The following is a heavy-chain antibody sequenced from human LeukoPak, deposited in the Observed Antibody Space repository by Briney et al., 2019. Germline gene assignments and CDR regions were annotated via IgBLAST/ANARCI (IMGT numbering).Heavy chain of an antibody. J-gene: IGHJ6*02. CDR2: IDPEDGET. V-gene: IGHV1-24*01. CDR3: ARDRRRAGTYYGMDV. D-gene: IGHD2-21*01. Sequence: GASLKVSCKLAGHTPTELSIHWVREAGGKGLEWIGGIDPEDGETVYAQTFQGRVTMTEDTSRDTVYLDLRTLRFADTAVYYCARDRRRAGTYYGMDVWGQGTTVTVSS. CDR1: GHTPTELS.